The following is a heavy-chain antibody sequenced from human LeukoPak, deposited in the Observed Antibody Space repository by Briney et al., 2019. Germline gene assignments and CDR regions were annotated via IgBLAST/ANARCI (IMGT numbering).Heavy chain of an antibody. V-gene: IGHV1-18*01. D-gene: IGHD3-10*01. J-gene: IGHJ4*02. CDR3: ARDYYGSGSYST. CDR2: FTTYNGNT. CDR1: GYTFTDFG. Sequence: ASVKVSCKTSGYTFTDFGINWVRQAPGQGLEWMGRFTTYNGNTNYAQKFQGRVTMTTDTSTTTAYLEVTSLRSDDTAVYYCARDYYGSGSYSTWGQGTLVTVSS.